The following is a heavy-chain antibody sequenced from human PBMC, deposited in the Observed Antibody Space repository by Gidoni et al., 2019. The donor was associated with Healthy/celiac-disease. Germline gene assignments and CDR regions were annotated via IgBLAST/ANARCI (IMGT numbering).Heavy chain of an antibody. J-gene: IGHJ3*02. V-gene: IGHV3-30*18. CDR1: GFTFGGYG. CDR2: ISYDGSNK. Sequence: QVQLVESGGGVVQPGRSLRLHCAAPGFTFGGYGMPWVRQAPGKGLEWVAVISYDGSNKYYADSVKGRFTISRDNSKNTLYLQMNSLRAEDTAVYYCAKDLGVVVAASDAFDIWGQGTMVTVSS. D-gene: IGHD2-15*01. CDR3: AKDLGVVVAASDAFDI.